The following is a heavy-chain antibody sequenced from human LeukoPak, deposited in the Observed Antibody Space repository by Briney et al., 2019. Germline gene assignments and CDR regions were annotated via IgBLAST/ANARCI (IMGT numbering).Heavy chain of an antibody. CDR3: ARDQYYSSSD. CDR1: GFTFSNYW. CDR2: IKEDGSEK. V-gene: IGHV3-7*03. J-gene: IGHJ4*02. D-gene: IGHD6-19*01. Sequence: QSGGSLRLSCAASGFTFSNYWMSWVRQAPGKGLEWVANIKEDGSEKYYVDAVKGRFTISRDNAKKSLFLQMNSLRAEDTAVYYCARDQYYSSSDWGQGTLVTVSS.